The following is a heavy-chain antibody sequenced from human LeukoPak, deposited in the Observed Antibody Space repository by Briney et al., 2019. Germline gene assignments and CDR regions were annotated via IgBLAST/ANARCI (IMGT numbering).Heavy chain of an antibody. D-gene: IGHD1-20*01. CDR1: GFTFSRYC. CDR3: ASARYITGPFY. CDR2: IHPSTSDI. Sequence: QTGGSLRLSCVASGFTFSRYCMNWVRQAPGRGLEWVSYIHPSTSDIYYADSVKGRFTISRDNAKNSLYLQMNSLKDEDTAVYYCASARYITGPFYCGEGDLVTVSS. V-gene: IGHV3-48*02. J-gene: IGHJ4*02.